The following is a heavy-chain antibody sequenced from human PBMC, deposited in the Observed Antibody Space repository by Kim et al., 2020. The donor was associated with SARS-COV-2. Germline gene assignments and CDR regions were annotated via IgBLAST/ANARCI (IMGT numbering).Heavy chain of an antibody. CDR3: ARGTGYSSSGYLD. J-gene: IGHJ4*02. CDR1: GGSISSGGYC. Sequence: SETLSLTCTVSGGSISSGGYCWSWIRQHPGKGLEWIGYIYYSGSTYYNPSLKSRVTISVDTSKNQFSLKLSSVTAADTAVYYCARGTGYSSSGYLDWGQGTLVTVSS. CDR2: IYYSGST. D-gene: IGHD6-13*01. V-gene: IGHV4-31*03.